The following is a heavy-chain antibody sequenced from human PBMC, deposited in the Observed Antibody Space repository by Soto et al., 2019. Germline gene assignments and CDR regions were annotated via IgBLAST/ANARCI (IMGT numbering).Heavy chain of an antibody. D-gene: IGHD2-8*01. Sequence: QVQLVDSGGGVVQPGRSLRLSCAASGLTFSAAGMHWVRQAPGKGLEWVAFIANDGRSESYADSVKGRFTISRDNSQNRLYLQMNGLKAEATAVYYCAKDNGRTAIDYWGQGTLVSVAS. V-gene: IGHV3-30*18. CDR2: IANDGRSE. CDR3: AKDNGRTAIDY. CDR1: GLTFSAAG. J-gene: IGHJ4*02.